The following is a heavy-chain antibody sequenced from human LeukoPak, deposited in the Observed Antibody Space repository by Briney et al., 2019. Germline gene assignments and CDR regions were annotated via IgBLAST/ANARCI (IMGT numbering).Heavy chain of an antibody. CDR3: ASPYSSSSNGFDY. CDR2: IYTSGST. V-gene: IGHV4-61*02. D-gene: IGHD6-6*01. J-gene: IGHJ4*02. Sequence: PSQTLSLACTVSGAFISSGGYYWSWIRQPAGEGLEWVGRIYTSGSTDYNPSLKSRVIISIDTSKNQFSLKLSSVTAADTAVYYCASPYSSSSNGFDYWGQGTLVTVSS. CDR1: GAFISSGGYY.